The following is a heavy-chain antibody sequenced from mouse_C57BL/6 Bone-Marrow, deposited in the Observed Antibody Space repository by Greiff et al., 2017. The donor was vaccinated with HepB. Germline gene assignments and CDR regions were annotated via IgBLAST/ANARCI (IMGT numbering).Heavy chain of an antibody. CDR1: GFTFSDYG. CDR2: ISSGSSTI. V-gene: IGHV5-17*01. Sequence: EVQVVESGGGLVKPGGSLKLSCAASGFTFSDYGMHWVRQAPEKGLEWVAYISSGSSTIYYADTVKGRFTISRDNAKNTLFLQMTSLRSEDTAMYYCARRDYYGSSYRWYFDVWGTGTTVTVSS. J-gene: IGHJ1*03. D-gene: IGHD1-1*01. CDR3: ARRDYYGSSYRWYFDV.